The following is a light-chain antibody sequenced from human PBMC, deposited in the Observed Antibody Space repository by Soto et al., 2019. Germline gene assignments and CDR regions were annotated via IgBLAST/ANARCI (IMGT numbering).Light chain of an antibody. J-gene: IGLJ1*01. CDR1: SSDVGGYNY. V-gene: IGLV2-14*01. Sequence: QSALTQPASVSGSPGQSITISCTGTSSDVGGYNYVSWYQQHPGKALKLMIYDVSNRPSGVSNRFSGSKSGNTASLTISGLQADDEADYYCSSYTSSSIYVFGTGTKVTVL. CDR3: SSYTSSSIYV. CDR2: DVS.